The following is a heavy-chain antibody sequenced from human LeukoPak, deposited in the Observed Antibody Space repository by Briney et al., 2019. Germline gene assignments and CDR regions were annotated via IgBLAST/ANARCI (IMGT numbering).Heavy chain of an antibody. V-gene: IGHV3-7*03. CDR1: GFTFSSYW. Sequence: GGSLRLSCAASGFTFSSYWMSWVRQAPGKGLEWVANIKQDGSEKYYVDSVKGRFTISRDNAKNSLYLQMNSLRAEDTAVYYCAGDRYPSVLPQNWFDPWGQGTLVTVSS. CDR3: AGDRYPSVLPQNWFDP. CDR2: IKQDGSEK. D-gene: IGHD3-10*01. J-gene: IGHJ5*02.